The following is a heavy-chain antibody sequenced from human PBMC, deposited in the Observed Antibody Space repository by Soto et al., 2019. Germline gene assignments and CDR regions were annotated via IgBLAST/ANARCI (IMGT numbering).Heavy chain of an antibody. CDR1: GFTFSSYS. J-gene: IGHJ4*02. CDR3: ARLEGLSSPIAAAGIWDHFDY. V-gene: IGHV3-74*03. CDR2: IDSDGSST. D-gene: IGHD6-13*01. Sequence: GGSLRLSCAASGFTFSSYSMNWVRQAPGKGLEWVSHIDSDGSSTTYADSVRGRFTISRDNAKNTLYLQMNSLRPEDTAVYYCARLEGLSSPIAAAGIWDHFDYWGQGTLVTVSS.